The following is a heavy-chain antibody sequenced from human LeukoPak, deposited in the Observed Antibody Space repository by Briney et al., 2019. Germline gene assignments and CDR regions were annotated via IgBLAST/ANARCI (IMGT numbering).Heavy chain of an antibody. J-gene: IGHJ4*02. CDR1: GFTFSNYD. D-gene: IGHD4-11*01. Sequence: GGSLRLSCAASGFTFSNYDMNWVRQPPGKGLEWVSYISSSSSTIYYADSVKGRFTISRDNAKNSLYLQMNSLRDEDTAVYYCASLRYYSSYIWGQGTLVTVSS. V-gene: IGHV3-48*02. CDR2: ISSSSSTI. CDR3: ASLRYYSSYI.